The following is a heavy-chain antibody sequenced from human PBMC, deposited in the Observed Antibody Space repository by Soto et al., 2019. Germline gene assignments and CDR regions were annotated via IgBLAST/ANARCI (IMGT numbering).Heavy chain of an antibody. D-gene: IGHD3-3*01. Sequence: GGSLRLSCAASGFTFSSCGMHWVRQAPGKGLEWVAVIWYDGSNKYYADSVKGRFTISRDNSKNTLYLQMNSLRAEDTAVYYCARGGPRVGFWSGYYTGWFDPWGQGTLVTVSS. J-gene: IGHJ5*02. CDR3: ARGGPRVGFWSGYYTGWFDP. V-gene: IGHV3-33*01. CDR1: GFTFSSCG. CDR2: IWYDGSNK.